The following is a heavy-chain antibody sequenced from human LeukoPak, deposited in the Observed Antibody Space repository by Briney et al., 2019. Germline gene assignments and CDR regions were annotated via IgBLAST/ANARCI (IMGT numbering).Heavy chain of an antibody. Sequence: SETLSLTCAVYGGSFSGYYWSWIRQPPGKGLEWIGEINHSGSTNYNPSLKSRVTISVDTSKNQFSLKLSSVTAADTAVYYCARGLDSRSVVVVIEEQAGFDYWGQGTLVTASS. J-gene: IGHJ4*02. CDR1: GGSFSGYY. V-gene: IGHV4-34*01. CDR2: INHSGST. CDR3: ARGLDSRSVVVVIEEQAGFDY. D-gene: IGHD3-22*01.